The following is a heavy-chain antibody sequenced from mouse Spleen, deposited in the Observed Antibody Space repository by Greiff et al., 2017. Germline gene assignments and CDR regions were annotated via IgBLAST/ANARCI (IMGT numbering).Heavy chain of an antibody. V-gene: IGHV1-55*01. CDR3: ARVDDYYGSSYIAMDY. CDR1: GYTFTSYW. CDR2: IYPGSGST. Sequence: QVQLQQPGAELVKPGASVKMSCKASGYTFTSYWITWVKQRPGQGLEWIGDIYPGSGSTNYNEKFKSKATLTVDTSSSTAYMQLSSLTSEDSAVYYCARVDDYYGSSYIAMDYWGQGTSVTVSS. D-gene: IGHD1-1*01. J-gene: IGHJ4*01.